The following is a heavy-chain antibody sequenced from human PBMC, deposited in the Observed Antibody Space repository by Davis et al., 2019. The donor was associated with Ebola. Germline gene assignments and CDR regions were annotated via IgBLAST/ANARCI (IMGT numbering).Heavy chain of an antibody. CDR1: GFTFSSYG. J-gene: IGHJ6*02. CDR2: IWYDGSNK. D-gene: IGHD2-15*01. CDR3: AKDGGYPHYYYYGLDV. V-gene: IGHV3-30*02. Sequence: PGGSLRLSCAASGFTFSSYGMHWVRQAPGKGLEWVAVIWYDGSNKYYADSVKGRFTISRDNSKNTLFLQMNSLRAEDTAVYYCAKDGGYPHYYYYGLDVWGQGTTVTVSS.